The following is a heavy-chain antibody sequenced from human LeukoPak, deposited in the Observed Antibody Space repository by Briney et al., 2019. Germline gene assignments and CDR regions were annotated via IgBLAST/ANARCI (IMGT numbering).Heavy chain of an antibody. CDR1: GFTFSSHA. CDR2: ISYDGSSE. V-gene: IGHV3-30-3*01. D-gene: IGHD6-13*01. Sequence: GGSLRLSCAASGFTFSSHAMHWVRQAPGKGLEWVAVISYDGSSEYYADSVKGRFTISRDNSKNTLYVQMNSLGAEDTAVYYCARGIADSSKTPFGALAFDYWGQGTLVTVSS. J-gene: IGHJ4*02. CDR3: ARGIADSSKTPFGALAFDY.